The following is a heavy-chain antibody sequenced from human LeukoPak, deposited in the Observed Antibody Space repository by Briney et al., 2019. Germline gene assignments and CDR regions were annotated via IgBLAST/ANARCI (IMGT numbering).Heavy chain of an antibody. Sequence: ASVKVSCKASGYTFASYGISWVRQAPGQGLEWMGWISAYNGNTNYAQKLQGRVTMTTDTSTSTAYMELRSLRSDDTAVYYCARAMIVVVPDAFDIWGQGTMVTVSS. CDR2: ISAYNGNT. J-gene: IGHJ3*02. CDR1: GYTFASYG. CDR3: ARAMIVVVPDAFDI. V-gene: IGHV1-18*01. D-gene: IGHD3-22*01.